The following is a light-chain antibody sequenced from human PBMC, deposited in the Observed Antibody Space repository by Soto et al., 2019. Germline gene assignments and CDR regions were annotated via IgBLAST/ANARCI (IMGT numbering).Light chain of an antibody. CDR3: QPSYSTTPIT. V-gene: IGKV1-39*01. Sequence: NQMTQSPSSLSASVGDRGTITCRAGQSISTYLKWYQQEPGTAPKLLIYGATTLKSGVPSRFSGSGSGTDFTLTISNLQPEDFATYFCQPSYSTTPITSGQGARPEIK. J-gene: IGKJ5*01. CDR2: GAT. CDR1: QSISTY.